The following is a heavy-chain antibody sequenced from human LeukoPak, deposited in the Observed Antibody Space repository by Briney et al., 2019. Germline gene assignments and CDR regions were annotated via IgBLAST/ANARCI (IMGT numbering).Heavy chain of an antibody. V-gene: IGHV3-30*02. CDR2: IGYDRNSK. D-gene: IGHD4-17*01. CDR1: GFTSSSYG. Sequence: GGSLRLSCAAYGFTSSSYGIHWVRQAPGKGLEWVAFIGYDRNSKHYADSVKGRFTTSGDNSKNMLYLQMNSLRTEDTAVYYCAKNRRASGDYAGAFDYWGQGTLVTVSS. CDR3: AKNRRASGDYAGAFDY. J-gene: IGHJ4*02.